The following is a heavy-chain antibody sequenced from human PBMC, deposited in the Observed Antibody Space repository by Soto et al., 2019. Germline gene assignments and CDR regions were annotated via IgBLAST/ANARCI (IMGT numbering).Heavy chain of an antibody. CDR1: GYSIGSGSY. CDR2: IYHGGTT. J-gene: IGHJ4*01. V-gene: IGHV4-38-2*02. Sequence: SQTLSLTCTVSGYSIGSGSYRAWIRQPPGKGPEWIASIYHGGTTFYNPSLKSRITISVDTSNNQFSLKLTSVTAADTAVYYSARVHVMVVAGSTFDYWGHVTLVTHSS. CDR3: ARVHVMVVAGSTFDY. D-gene: IGHD6-19*01.